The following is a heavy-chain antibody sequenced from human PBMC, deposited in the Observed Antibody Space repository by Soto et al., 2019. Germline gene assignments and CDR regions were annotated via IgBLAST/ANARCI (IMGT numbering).Heavy chain of an antibody. D-gene: IGHD6-19*01. Sequence: ASVKVSSKASGGTFSSYAISWVRQAPGQGLEWMGGIIPICGTANYAQKFQGRVTITADESTSTAYMELSSLRPEDTAVYYCARDAVAGNLVSYYYYGMDVWGQGTTVTVSS. J-gene: IGHJ6*02. CDR1: GGTFSSYA. V-gene: IGHV1-69*13. CDR2: IIPICGTA. CDR3: ARDAVAGNLVSYYYYGMDV.